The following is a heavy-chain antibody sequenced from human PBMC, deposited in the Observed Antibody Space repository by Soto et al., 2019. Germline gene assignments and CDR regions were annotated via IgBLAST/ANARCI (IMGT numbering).Heavy chain of an antibody. CDR3: ARVAGNHDAFDI. J-gene: IGHJ3*02. V-gene: IGHV3-33*01. D-gene: IGHD6-13*01. Sequence: QVQLVESGGGVVQPGRSLRLSCAASGFTFSSYGMHWVRQAPGKRLEWVAVIWYDGSNKYYADSVKGRFTISRDNSKNTLYLQMNSLRAEDTAVYYCARVAGNHDAFDIWGQGTMVTVSS. CDR1: GFTFSSYG. CDR2: IWYDGSNK.